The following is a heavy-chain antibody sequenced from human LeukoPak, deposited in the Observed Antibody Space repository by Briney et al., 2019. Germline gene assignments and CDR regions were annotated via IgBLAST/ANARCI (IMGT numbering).Heavy chain of an antibody. Sequence: PSETLSLTCTVSGGSISSSSYYWGWICQPPGKGLKWIGSIYYSGSTYYNPSLKSRVTISVDTSKNQFSLKLSSVTAADTAVYYCAREGYDILTGYVEYFQHWGQGTLVTVSS. CDR2: IYYSGST. CDR1: GGSISSSSYY. D-gene: IGHD3-9*01. V-gene: IGHV4-39*07. J-gene: IGHJ1*01. CDR3: AREGYDILTGYVEYFQH.